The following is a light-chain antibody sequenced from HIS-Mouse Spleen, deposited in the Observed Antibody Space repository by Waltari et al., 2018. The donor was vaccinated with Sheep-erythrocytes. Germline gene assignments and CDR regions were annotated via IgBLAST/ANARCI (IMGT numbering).Light chain of an antibody. J-gene: IGKJ2*01. Sequence: EIVLTQSPATLSLSQGESATLSCRASQSVSSYLAWYQQKPGQAPRLLIYDASNRATGIPARFSGSGSGTDFTLTISSLEPEDFAVYYCQQRSNWYTFGQGTKLEIK. CDR2: DAS. V-gene: IGKV3-11*01. CDR3: QQRSNWYT. CDR1: QSVSSY.